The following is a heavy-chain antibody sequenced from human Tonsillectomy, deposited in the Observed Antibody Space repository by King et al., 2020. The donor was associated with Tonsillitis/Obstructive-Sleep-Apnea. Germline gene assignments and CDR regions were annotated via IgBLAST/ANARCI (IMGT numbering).Heavy chain of an antibody. Sequence: VQLVESGAEVKKPGASVKVSCKASGYTFSAFTGYYMHWVRQAPGQGLEWMGWINPNSGGTNYAQKFQGRVTVTRDPSISPAYMEVSWLTSDDTAVYYCASNSAGYTRGWPVDWGQGTLVTVSS. J-gene: IGHJ4*02. CDR2: INPNSGGT. CDR1: GYTFSAFTGYY. CDR3: ASNSAGYTRGWPVD. V-gene: IGHV1-2*02. D-gene: IGHD6-19*01.